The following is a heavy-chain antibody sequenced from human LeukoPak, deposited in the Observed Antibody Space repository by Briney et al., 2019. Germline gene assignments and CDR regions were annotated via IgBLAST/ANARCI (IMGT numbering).Heavy chain of an antibody. Sequence: SQTLSLTCGVSGDRISSNSVTWNWIQQSPSRGLEWLGRTYYRSTWYNDYAVSVRGRITVNPDTSKNQFSLHLNSVTPEDTAVYYCARRLTQYDCFDPWGQGILVTVSS. V-gene: IGHV6-1*01. J-gene: IGHJ5*02. CDR1: GDRISSNSVT. D-gene: IGHD2-2*01. CDR2: TYYRSTWYN. CDR3: ARRLTQYDCFDP.